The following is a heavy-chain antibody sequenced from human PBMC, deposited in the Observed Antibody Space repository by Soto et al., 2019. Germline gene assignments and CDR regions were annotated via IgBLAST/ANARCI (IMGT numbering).Heavy chain of an antibody. CDR1: GYTFTSYY. D-gene: IGHD3-3*01. CDR3: ARGYDFWTGSCSMDV. J-gene: IGHJ6*03. CDR2: INPSGRST. V-gene: IGHV1-46*03. Sequence: QVQLVQSGAEVKKPGASVKVSCKASGYTFTSYYMHWVRQAPGQGLEWMGIINPSGRSTSYAKKFQGRVTMTSDTSTSTVYMELSSLRSEETAVYYCARGYDFWTGSCSMDVWGKGTTVTVSS.